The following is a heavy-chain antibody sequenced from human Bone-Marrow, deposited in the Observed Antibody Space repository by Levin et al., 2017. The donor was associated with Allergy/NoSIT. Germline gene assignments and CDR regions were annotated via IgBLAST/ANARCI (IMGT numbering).Heavy chain of an antibody. V-gene: IGHV3-20*04. CDR2: IDWNGANI. J-gene: IGHJ4*02. D-gene: IGHD6-13*01. CDR1: GFRFNEHG. Sequence: GESLKISCAASGFRFNEHGMSWVRQVPGKGLEWVSGIDWNGANIGYSDSVKGRFTISRDNGKNSLYLQMNSLTAEDTALYYCAREPYSSTWYEFDYWGQGILVTVSS. CDR3: AREPYSSTWYEFDY.